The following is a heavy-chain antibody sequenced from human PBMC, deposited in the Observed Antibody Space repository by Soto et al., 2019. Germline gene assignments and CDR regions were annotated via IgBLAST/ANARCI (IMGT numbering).Heavy chain of an antibody. D-gene: IGHD2-15*01. Sequence: GEALKISCKGSGYSFTSYWIGWVRQMPGKGLECMGITYPGDSDTRYSPSFQGQVTISADKSISTAYLQWSSLKASDTAMYYCARPLSPGGGYDAFDIWGQGTMVTVSS. J-gene: IGHJ3*02. V-gene: IGHV5-51*01. CDR2: TYPGDSDT. CDR1: GYSFTSYW. CDR3: ARPLSPGGGYDAFDI.